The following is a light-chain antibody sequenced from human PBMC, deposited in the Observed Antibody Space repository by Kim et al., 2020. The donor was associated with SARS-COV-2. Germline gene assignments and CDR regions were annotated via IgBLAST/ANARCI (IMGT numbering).Light chain of an antibody. CDR2: DVT. CDR1: NSDIGSYNY. J-gene: IGLJ3*02. CDR3: SSYTSSKTWL. Sequence: GQSVTISCAGTNSDIGSYNYVSWYQHHPGNAPNLLIYDVTKRPSGVSNRFAGSKSGSTASLTISGRQAEDAADYYCSSYTSSKTWLFGGGTQLTVL. V-gene: IGLV2-14*03.